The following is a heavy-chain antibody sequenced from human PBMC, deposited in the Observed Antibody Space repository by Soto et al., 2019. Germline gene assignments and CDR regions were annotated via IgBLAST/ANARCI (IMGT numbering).Heavy chain of an antibody. CDR3: AREIAYSGSYQPSDY. CDR2: ISSSSSYI. CDR1: GFTFSSYS. Sequence: EVQLVESGGGLVKPGGSLRLSCAASGFTFSSYSMNWVRQAPGKGLEWVSSISSSSSYIYYADSVKGRFTISRDNAKNSRDRQRNSLRAEDTAVYYGAREIAYSGSYQPSDYWGQGTLVTGSS. V-gene: IGHV3-21*01. D-gene: IGHD1-26*01. J-gene: IGHJ4*02.